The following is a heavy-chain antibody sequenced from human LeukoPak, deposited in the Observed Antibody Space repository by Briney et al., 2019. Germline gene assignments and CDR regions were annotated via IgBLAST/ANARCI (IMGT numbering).Heavy chain of an antibody. D-gene: IGHD3-3*01. Sequence: GGSLRLSCAASGFTFDNYGMSWVRQVPGKGLEWVSSINGNGGSTAYADSVKGRFTISRDNAKNSLYLQMNSLRAEDTAFYYCARHDFWSGFKGGGYWGQGTLVTVSS. J-gene: IGHJ4*02. CDR3: ARHDFWSGFKGGGY. V-gene: IGHV3-20*04. CDR2: INGNGGST. CDR1: GFTFDNYG.